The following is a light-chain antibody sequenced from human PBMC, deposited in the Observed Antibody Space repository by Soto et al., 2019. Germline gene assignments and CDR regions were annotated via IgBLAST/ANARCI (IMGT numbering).Light chain of an antibody. CDR3: MQALQTPQRT. V-gene: IGKV2-28*01. Sequence: DIVMTQSPLSLPVTPGEPASISCRSSQSLLHSNGYNYLDWYLQKPGQSPQLLIYLGSNRASGVPDRFSGRGSGTDFTLKISRVEAEDVGVYYCMQALQTPQRTFGQGTKVEIK. CDR1: QSLLHSNGYNY. CDR2: LGS. J-gene: IGKJ1*01.